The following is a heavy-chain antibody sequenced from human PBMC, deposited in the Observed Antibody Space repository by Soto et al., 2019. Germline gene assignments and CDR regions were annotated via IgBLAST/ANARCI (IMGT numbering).Heavy chain of an antibody. J-gene: IGHJ3*02. CDR1: GYTFTSYG. CDR3: ARVTVIGEAFDI. V-gene: IGHV1-18*01. Sequence: GVPVKVSCKASGYTFTSYGLCSARHAPGQGLEWMGWISAYNGNTNYAQKLQGRVTMTTDTSTSTAYMELRSLRSDDTAVYYCARVTVIGEAFDIWGQGTMVTVSS. D-gene: IGHD3-10*02. CDR2: ISAYNGNT.